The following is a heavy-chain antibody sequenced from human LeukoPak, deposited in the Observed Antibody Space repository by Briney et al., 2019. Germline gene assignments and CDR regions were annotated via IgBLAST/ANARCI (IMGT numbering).Heavy chain of an antibody. CDR2: ISGSGGST. CDR3: ARSESIWSGYLAAFDI. D-gene: IGHD3-3*01. CDR1: GFTFSSYA. J-gene: IGHJ3*02. V-gene: IGHV3-23*01. Sequence: GGSLRLSCAASGFTFSSYAMSWVRQAPGKGLEWVSAISGSGGSTYYADSVKGRFTISRDNSKNTLYLQMNSLRAEDTAVYYCARSESIWSGYLAAFDIWGQGTMVTVSS.